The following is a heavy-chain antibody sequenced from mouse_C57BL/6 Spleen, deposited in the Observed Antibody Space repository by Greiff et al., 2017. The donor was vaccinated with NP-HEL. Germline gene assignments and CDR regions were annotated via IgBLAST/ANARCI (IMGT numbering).Heavy chain of an antibody. CDR1: GFNIKDDY. V-gene: IGHV14-4*01. D-gene: IGHD1-1*01. Sequence: EVQRVESGAELVRPGASVKLSCTASGFNIKDDYLHWVKQRPEQGLEWIGWIDPENGDTEYASKFQGKATITADTSSNTAYLQLSSLRSEDTAVYYCTTGYYGSSSLAYWGQGTLGTVSA. CDR3: TTGYYGSSSLAY. CDR2: IDPENGDT. J-gene: IGHJ3*01.